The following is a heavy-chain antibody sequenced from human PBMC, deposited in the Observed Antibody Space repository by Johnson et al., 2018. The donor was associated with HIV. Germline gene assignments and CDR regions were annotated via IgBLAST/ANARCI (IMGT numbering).Heavy chain of an antibody. V-gene: IGHV3-74*01. J-gene: IGHJ3*02. CDR3: ARHSTSSTMGAFDI. D-gene: IGHD6-6*01. CDR1: GFTFSRYW. Sequence: VQLVESGGGLIQPGGSLRLSCAASGFTFSRYWMHWVRQAPGKGLVWVSRITSDGSSTNYADSVKGRFTISRDNAKNTLYLQMNSLRAEDTAVYYCARHSTSSTMGAFDIWGQGTMVTVSS. CDR2: ITSDGSST.